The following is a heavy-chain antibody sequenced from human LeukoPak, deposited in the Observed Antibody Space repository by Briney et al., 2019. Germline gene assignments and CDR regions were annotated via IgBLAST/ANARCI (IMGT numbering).Heavy chain of an antibody. CDR3: ARSGFETGYWNDYYYYYMDV. CDR2: INPNSGGT. V-gene: IGHV1-2*06. CDR1: GYTFTAYY. D-gene: IGHD3-9*01. Sequence: ASVKVSCKASGYTFTAYYMHWVRQAPGQGLEWMGRINPNSGGTNYAQKFQGRVTMTRDTSISTAYMELSRLRSDDTAMYYCARSGFETGYWNDYYYYYMDVWGKGTTVTVSS. J-gene: IGHJ6*03.